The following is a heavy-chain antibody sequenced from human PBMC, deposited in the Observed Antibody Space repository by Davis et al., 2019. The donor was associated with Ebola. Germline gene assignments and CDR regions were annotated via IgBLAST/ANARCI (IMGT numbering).Heavy chain of an antibody. D-gene: IGHD3-10*01. Sequence: AASVKVSCKASGYIFTTYAIHWVRQAPGQRLEWMGWINAGNGDTKSSQKFQGRVTITRDTSASIAYMELSSLRSEDTAVYYCARGDYLPWDYWGQGTLVTVSS. CDR3: ARGDYLPWDY. CDR1: GYIFTTYA. V-gene: IGHV1-3*01. CDR2: INAGNGDT. J-gene: IGHJ4*02.